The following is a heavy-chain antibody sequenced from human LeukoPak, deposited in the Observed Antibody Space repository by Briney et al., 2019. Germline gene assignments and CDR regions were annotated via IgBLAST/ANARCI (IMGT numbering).Heavy chain of an antibody. D-gene: IGHD3-10*01. V-gene: IGHV3-7*04. CDR2: IKEDGSEI. CDR3: GRATFFIRGDV. J-gene: IGHJ6*03. CDR1: GFTFTNYW. Sequence: GGSLRLSCAASGFTFTNYWMSWFRQAPGKGLEWVANIKEDGSEIYYVDSVKGRFTVSRDNVKNSLYLQMNSLRAEDTAVYYCGRATFFIRGDVWGKGTTVTV.